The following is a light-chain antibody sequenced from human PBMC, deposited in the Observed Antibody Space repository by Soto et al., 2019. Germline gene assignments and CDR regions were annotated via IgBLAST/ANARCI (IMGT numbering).Light chain of an antibody. CDR1: QTISSSY. J-gene: IGKJ1*01. CDR2: RTS. Sequence: EIVLTQSPGTLSLSPGERATLSCRASQTISSSYLAWYQQKPGQAPRLLIYRTSNRATGIPDRFSGSGSGTDFTLTISRLEPEDFAVYCCQQYDTSPRTFVQGTKVDIK. CDR3: QQYDTSPRT. V-gene: IGKV3-20*01.